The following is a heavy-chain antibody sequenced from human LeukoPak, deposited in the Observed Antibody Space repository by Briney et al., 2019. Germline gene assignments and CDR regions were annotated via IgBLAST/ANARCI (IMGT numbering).Heavy chain of an antibody. V-gene: IGHV1-2*02. J-gene: IGHJ3*02. CDR3: ARDPYYDFWSGNGFDI. D-gene: IGHD3-3*01. CDR2: INPNSGGT. Sequence: ASVKVSCKASGYTFTGYYIHWVRQAPGQGLEWMGWINPNSGGTNYAQKFQGRVTMTRDTSISTAYMELSRLRSDDTAVYYCARDPYYDFWSGNGFDIWGQGTMVTVSS. CDR1: GYTFTGYY.